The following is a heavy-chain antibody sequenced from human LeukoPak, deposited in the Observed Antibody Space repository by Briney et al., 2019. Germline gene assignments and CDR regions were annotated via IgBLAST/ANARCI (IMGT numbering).Heavy chain of an antibody. V-gene: IGHV4-34*01. J-gene: IGHJ2*01. CDR2: INHSGYT. D-gene: IGHD1-14*01. CDR3: ARATDFYWFFDL. Sequence: PSETLSLTCAVYGGSFSGYYYSWIRKPPRQGQELIGEINHSGYTNYNPSLKSRVIISVDTSKNQFSLKLNSVTAADAAVYYCARATDFYWFFDLWGRGTLVTVSS. CDR1: GGSFSGYY.